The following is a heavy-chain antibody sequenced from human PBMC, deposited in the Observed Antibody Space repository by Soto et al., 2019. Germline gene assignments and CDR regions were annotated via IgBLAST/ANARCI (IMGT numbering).Heavy chain of an antibody. V-gene: IGHV2-5*02. CDR2: IYWDGEK. CDR3: AHRPWYAFEP. J-gene: IGHJ5*02. D-gene: IGHD6-13*01. CDR1: GFSLSTTGMG. Sequence: QITLKESGPTLVKPTQTFTLTCTFSGFSLSTTGMGVGWIRQPPGKALEWLALIYWDGEKRYIPSLKSRLTITKDTSKNQVVLTMTNMDPVDTATYYCAHRPWYAFEPWGQGILVTVSS.